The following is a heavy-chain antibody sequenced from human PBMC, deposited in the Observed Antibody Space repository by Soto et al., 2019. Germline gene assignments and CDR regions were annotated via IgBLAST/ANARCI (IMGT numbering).Heavy chain of an antibody. Sequence: EVQLVESGGGLVQPGASLRLSCVASGFTFSNYWMSWVRQTPEKGLEWVANINQDGGGKYYVDSVKGRFTVSRDNAKNSLYLQINSLRAEDTAVYYCARDPDYASSDYWGQGTLVTVSS. J-gene: IGHJ4*02. CDR1: GFTFSNYW. CDR3: ARDPDYASSDY. CDR2: INQDGGGK. V-gene: IGHV3-7*01. D-gene: IGHD4-17*01.